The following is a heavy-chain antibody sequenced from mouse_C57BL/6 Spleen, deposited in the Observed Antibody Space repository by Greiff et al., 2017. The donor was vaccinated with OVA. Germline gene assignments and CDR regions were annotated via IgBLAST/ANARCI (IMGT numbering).Heavy chain of an antibody. J-gene: IGHJ2*01. V-gene: IGHV1-19*01. CDR2: INPYNGGT. CDR1: GYTFTDYY. Sequence: EVQLQQSGPVLVKPGASVKMSCKASGYTFTDYYMNWVKQSHGKSLEWIGVINPYNGGTSYNQKFKGKATLTVDKSSSTAYMELNSLTSEDSAVYYCARSGDGNFDYWGKGTTLTVSS. CDR3: ARSGDGNFDY. D-gene: IGHD2-1*01.